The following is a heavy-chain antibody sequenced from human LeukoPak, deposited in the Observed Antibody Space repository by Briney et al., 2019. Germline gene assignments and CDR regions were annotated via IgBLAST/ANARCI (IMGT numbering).Heavy chain of an antibody. CDR3: AGSMIPTHYYYYYMDV. D-gene: IGHD3-22*01. CDR1: GGSISSYY. J-gene: IGHJ6*03. Sequence: SETLSLTCTVSGGSISSYYWNWIRQPPGKGLEWIGYIFYSGNTKYNPSLRSRVSISVDTSKNQFSLKLSSVTAADTAVYYCAGSMIPTHYYYYYMDVWGKGTTITISS. V-gene: IGHV4-59*01. CDR2: IFYSGNT.